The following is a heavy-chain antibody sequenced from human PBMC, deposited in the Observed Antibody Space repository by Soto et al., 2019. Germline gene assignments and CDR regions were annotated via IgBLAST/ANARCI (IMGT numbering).Heavy chain of an antibody. J-gene: IGHJ5*02. V-gene: IGHV3-23*01. CDR3: AKSDTALSYGFDP. D-gene: IGHD5-18*01. CDR2: ISSSGNSA. CDR1: GFTFGSYA. Sequence: EVQLLESGGDLVQPGGSLRLSCAASGFTFGSYAMIWVRQAPGKGLVWVSTISSSGNSADYADAVKGRVTVSRDNSMNTLYMQMNSLRAADTAVYYCAKSDTALSYGFDPWGQGTVVTVSS.